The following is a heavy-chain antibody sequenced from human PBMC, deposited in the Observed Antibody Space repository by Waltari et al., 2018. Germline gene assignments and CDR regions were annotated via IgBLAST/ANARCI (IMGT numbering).Heavy chain of an antibody. J-gene: IGHJ2*01. Sequence: EVQLVESGGGLVQPGGSLRLSCAASGFTLSNYWMHWVRQAPGKGPVWVSRIERYGSSTNYADAVKGRFTISRDNAKNTLYLQMNSLRDDDTAVYYCARDTLTSSRYFDLWGRGTLVTVSS. CDR3: ARDTLTSSRYFDL. CDR2: IERYGSST. CDR1: GFTLSNYW. D-gene: IGHD3-16*01. V-gene: IGHV3-74*01.